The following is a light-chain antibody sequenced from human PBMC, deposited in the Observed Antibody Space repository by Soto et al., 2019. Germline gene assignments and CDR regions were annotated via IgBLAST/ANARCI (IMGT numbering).Light chain of an antibody. CDR2: DVR. J-gene: IGLJ1*01. CDR1: SSDVGGYSS. Sequence: QSVLTQPASVSGSPGQSITISCTGTSSDVGGYSSVSWYQHHPDTPPRLIIYDVRSRPSGVSNRFSGSQSANTAFLTISGLQAGDEADYYCCSYTASTTYVFGTGTKVNAL. V-gene: IGLV2-14*01. CDR3: CSYTASTTYV.